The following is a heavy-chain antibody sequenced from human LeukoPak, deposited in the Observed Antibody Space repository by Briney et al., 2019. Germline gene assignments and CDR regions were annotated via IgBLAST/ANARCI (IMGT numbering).Heavy chain of an antibody. CDR1: GYTFTGYY. V-gene: IGHV1-2*02. CDR2: INPNSGGT. CDR3: ARGKGIAVVPH. D-gene: IGHD6-19*01. J-gene: IGHJ4*02. Sequence: ASVKVSCKASGYTFTGYYMHWVRQAPGQGLEWMGWINPNSGGTNYAQKFQGRVTMTRNTSISTAYMELSSLRSEDTAVYYCARGKGIAVVPHWGQGTLVTVSS.